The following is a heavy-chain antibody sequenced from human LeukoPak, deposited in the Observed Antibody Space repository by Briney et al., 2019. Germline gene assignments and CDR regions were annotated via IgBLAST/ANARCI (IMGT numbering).Heavy chain of an antibody. D-gene: IGHD1-26*01. CDR2: TSYSEGT. CDR3: AAADWESFYFDS. Sequence: SETLSLTCTVSGGSVSRGGYYWNWTRQHPGKGLEWIGFTSYSEGTYYNPSLMSRITISVDRSQNQFSLQMRDVTAADTAVYFCAAADWESFYFDSWGQGALVAVSS. CDR1: GGSVSRGGYY. V-gene: IGHV4-31*03. J-gene: IGHJ4*02.